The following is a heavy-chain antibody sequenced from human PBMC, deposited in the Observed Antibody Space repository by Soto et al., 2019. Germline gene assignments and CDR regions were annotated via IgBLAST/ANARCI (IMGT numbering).Heavy chain of an antibody. D-gene: IGHD6-13*01. V-gene: IGHV4-39*01. CDR1: GGSISSSSYY. J-gene: IGHJ5*02. Sequence: SETLSLTCTVSGGSISSSSYYWGWIRQPPGKGLEWIGSIYYSGSTYYNPSLKSRVTISVDTSKNQFSLKLSSVTAADTAVYYCASAGSYSSSWYGTAFDQWGKGTL. CDR2: IYYSGST. CDR3: ASAGSYSSSWYGTAFDQ.